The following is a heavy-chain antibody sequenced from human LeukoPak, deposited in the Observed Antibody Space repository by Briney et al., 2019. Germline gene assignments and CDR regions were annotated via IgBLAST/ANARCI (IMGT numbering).Heavy chain of an antibody. CDR1: GGSFSGYY. J-gene: IGHJ3*02. CDR2: INHSGST. Sequence: SETLSLTCAVYGGSFSGYYWSWIRQPPGKGLEWIGEINHSGSTNYNPSLKSRVTISVDTSKNQFSLKLSSVTAADTAVYYCARGEQYYYDSSGYPAFDIWGQGTMVTVSS. V-gene: IGHV4-34*01. CDR3: ARGEQYYYDSSGYPAFDI. D-gene: IGHD3-22*01.